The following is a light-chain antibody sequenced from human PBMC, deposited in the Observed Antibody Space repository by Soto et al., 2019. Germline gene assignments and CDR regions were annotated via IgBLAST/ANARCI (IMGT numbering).Light chain of an antibody. CDR3: SSHGGTSPYV. J-gene: IGLJ1*01. CDR2: EVN. CDR1: ASDIGGYNF. Sequence: QSALTQPPSASGSPGQSVAISCTGTASDIGGYNFVSWYQQHPGKAPKLMIYEVNKRPSGVPDRFSGSKSGNTASLTVSGLQAEYEADYSCSSHGGTSPYVFGTGTKVTVL. V-gene: IGLV2-8*01.